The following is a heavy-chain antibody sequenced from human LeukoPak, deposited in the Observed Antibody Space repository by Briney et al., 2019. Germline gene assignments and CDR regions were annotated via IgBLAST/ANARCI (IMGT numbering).Heavy chain of an antibody. CDR1: GGTFSSYA. CDR3: AALGYYDSSGYWPDAFDI. D-gene: IGHD3-22*01. J-gene: IGHJ3*02. CDR2: IIPIFGTA. V-gene: IGHV1-69*05. Sequence: ASVKVSCKASGGTFSSYAISWVRQAPGQGLEWMGGIIPIFGTANYAQKFQGRVTITTDESTGTAYMELSSLRSEDTAVYYCAALGYYDSSGYWPDAFDIWGQGTMVTVSS.